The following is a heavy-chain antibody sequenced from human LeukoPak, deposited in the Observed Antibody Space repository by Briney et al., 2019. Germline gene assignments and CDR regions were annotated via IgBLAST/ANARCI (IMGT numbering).Heavy chain of an antibody. V-gene: IGHV4-34*01. CDR3: ASGYCSGGSCYQTFDY. CDR1: GGSFSGYY. J-gene: IGHJ4*02. Sequence: SETLSLTCNVSGGSFSGYYWSWIRQPPGKGLEWIGEINHSGSTNYNPSLKSRVTISVDTSKNQFSLKLSSVTAADTAVYYCASGYCSGGSCYQTFDYWGQGTLVTVSS. D-gene: IGHD2-15*01. CDR2: INHSGST.